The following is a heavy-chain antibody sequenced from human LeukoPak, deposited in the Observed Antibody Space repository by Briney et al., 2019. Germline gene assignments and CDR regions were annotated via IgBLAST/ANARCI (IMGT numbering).Heavy chain of an antibody. CDR3: AREYSYGSNFDY. D-gene: IGHD5-18*01. Sequence: GRSLRLSCAASGFTFSSYGMHWVRQAPGKGLEWVAVIWYDGSNKYYADSVKGRFTISRDNSKNTLYLQMNSLRAEDTAVYYCAREYSYGSNFDYWGQGTLVTVSS. CDR2: IWYDGSNK. J-gene: IGHJ4*02. CDR1: GFTFSSYG. V-gene: IGHV3-33*01.